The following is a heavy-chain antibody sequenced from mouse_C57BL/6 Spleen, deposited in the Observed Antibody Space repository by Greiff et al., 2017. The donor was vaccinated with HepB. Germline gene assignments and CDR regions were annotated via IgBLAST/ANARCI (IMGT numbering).Heavy chain of an antibody. V-gene: IGHV1-64*01. D-gene: IGHD1-1*01. CDR1: GYTFTSYW. Sequence: QVQLQQPGAELVKPGASVKLSCKASGYTFTSYWMHWVKQRPGQGLEWIGMIHPNSGSTNYNEKFKSKATLTVDKSSSTAYMQLSSLTSEDSAVYYCARGYYGSSYVWYFDVWGTGTTVTVSS. CDR2: IHPNSGST. CDR3: ARGYYGSSYVWYFDV. J-gene: IGHJ1*03.